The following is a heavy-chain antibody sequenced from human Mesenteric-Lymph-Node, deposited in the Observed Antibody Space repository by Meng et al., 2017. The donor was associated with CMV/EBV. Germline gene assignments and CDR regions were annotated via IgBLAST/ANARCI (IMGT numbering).Heavy chain of an antibody. J-gene: IGHJ6*02. CDR2: MNPNSGNT. D-gene: IGHD6-6*01. CDR3: VRPQYSSSSYYYYYGMDV. CDR1: GYTFTSYD. Sequence: ASVKVSCKASGYTFTSYDINWVRQATGKGLEWMGWMNPNSGNTGYAQKFQGRVTMTRNTSISTAYMELSSLRSEDTAVYYCVRPQYSSSSYYYYYGMDVWGQGTTVTVSS. V-gene: IGHV1-8*01.